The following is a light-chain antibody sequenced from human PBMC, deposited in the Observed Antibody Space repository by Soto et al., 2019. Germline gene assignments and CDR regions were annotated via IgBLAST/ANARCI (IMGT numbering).Light chain of an antibody. J-gene: IGLJ7*01. CDR3: ATWDASLSGNII. CDR2: RNN. V-gene: IGLV1-47*01. Sequence: QSVLTQPPSTSGTPGQRVTIPCFGSSSNIGGNYVFWYQHLPGTAPKLLIYRNNQRPSGVPDRFSGSKSGTSASLAISGLRAEDEADDYCATWDASLSGNIIFGGGTQLTVL. CDR1: SSNIGGNY.